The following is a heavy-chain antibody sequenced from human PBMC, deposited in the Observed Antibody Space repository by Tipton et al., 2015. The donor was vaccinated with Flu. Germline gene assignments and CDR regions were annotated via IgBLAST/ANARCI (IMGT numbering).Heavy chain of an antibody. Sequence: SGFTFSSYAMHWVRQAPGKGLEWVAVISYDGSNKYYADSVKGRFTISRDNSKNTLYLQMNSLRAEDTAVYYCARGVLEGDYWGQGTLVTVSS. J-gene: IGHJ4*02. D-gene: IGHD3-3*01. CDR3: ARGVLEGDY. CDR1: GFTFSSYA. CDR2: ISYDGSNK. V-gene: IGHV3-30*04.